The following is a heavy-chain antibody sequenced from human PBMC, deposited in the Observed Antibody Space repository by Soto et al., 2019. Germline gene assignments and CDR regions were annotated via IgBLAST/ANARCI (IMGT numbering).Heavy chain of an antibody. CDR3: ARRTDCISTSGYDY. D-gene: IGHD2-2*01. V-gene: IGHV1-69*15. Sequence: QVQLVQSGAEVKKPGSSVKVSCKASGGTFSSYAISWVRQAPGQGLEWMGTIIPIFGTANYAQKFQGRVTITADDSTSTSYMELSSLRSEDTAAYYCARRTDCISTSGYDYWGQGTLVTVSS. CDR1: GGTFSSYA. CDR2: IIPIFGTA. J-gene: IGHJ4*02.